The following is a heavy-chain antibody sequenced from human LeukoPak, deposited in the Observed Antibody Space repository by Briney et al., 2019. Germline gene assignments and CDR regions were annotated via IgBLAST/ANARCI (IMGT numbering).Heavy chain of an antibody. V-gene: IGHV4-39*07. Sequence: PSETLSLTCTVSGGSISSSTYYWSWIRQPPGKGLVWIGEINHSGSTNYNPSLKSRVTISVDTSKNQFSLKLSSVTAADTAVYYCARAGDYGDSGVLDYWGQGTLVTVSS. J-gene: IGHJ4*02. CDR1: GGSISSSTYY. D-gene: IGHD4-17*01. CDR2: INHSGST. CDR3: ARAGDYGDSGVLDY.